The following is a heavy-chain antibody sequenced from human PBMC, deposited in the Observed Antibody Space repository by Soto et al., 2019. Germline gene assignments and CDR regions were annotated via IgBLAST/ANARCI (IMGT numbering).Heavy chain of an antibody. J-gene: IGHJ4*02. CDR3: VKDSLGGMTPVFMPGPD. CDR2: ISNDVRNI. Sequence: VQLAAAGGGVVQPGRSLRLSCAASGLTFSTYGFHWVRQAPGKGLEWVAVISNDVRNIHYAESVKCRFTISRDNSKNTLYLQMTSLRPTDTAVYYCVKDSLGGMTPVFMPGPDWGQGTLVTVSS. D-gene: IGHD2-2*01. V-gene: IGHV3-30*18. CDR1: GLTFSTYG.